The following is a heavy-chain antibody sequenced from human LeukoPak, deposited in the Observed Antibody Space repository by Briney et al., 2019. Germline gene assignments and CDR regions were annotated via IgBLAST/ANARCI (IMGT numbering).Heavy chain of an antibody. Sequence: GGSPRLSCAASGFTFSTYNMNWVRQAPGKGLEWVSSISSSGSNTYYADSVKGRFTISRDNAKNSLYLQMNSLRAEDTAVYYCARGRGATPPYYFDYWGQGTRVPLFS. CDR3: ARGRGATPPYYFDY. CDR2: ISSSGSNT. CDR1: GFTFSTYN. J-gene: IGHJ4*02. D-gene: IGHD1-26*01. V-gene: IGHV3-21*01.